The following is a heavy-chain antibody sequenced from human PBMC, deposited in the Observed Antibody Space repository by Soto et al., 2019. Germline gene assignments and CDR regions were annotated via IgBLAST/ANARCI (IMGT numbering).Heavy chain of an antibody. D-gene: IGHD3-9*01. Sequence: QVQLVESGGGVVQPGRSLRLSCAASGFTFDDYSMHWVRQAPGKGLEWVALISYDGGATYYGDSVKGRFTISRDDSKNTLCLEMNSLRREVTAVYCGGRPHIKSAGNAGCNIWGQGTMVSVSS. J-gene: IGHJ3*02. CDR3: GRPHIKSAGNAGCNI. CDR1: GFTFDDYS. CDR2: ISYDGGAT. V-gene: IGHV3-30-3*01.